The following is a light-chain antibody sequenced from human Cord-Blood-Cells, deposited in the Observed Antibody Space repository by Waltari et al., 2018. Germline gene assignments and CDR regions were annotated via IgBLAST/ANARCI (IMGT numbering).Light chain of an antibody. Sequence: AIRMTQSPSSFSASTGDSVTITCRASQGISSYLAWYQQKPGKVPKLLIYAASTLQSGVPSRFSGSGSGTDFTLTISCLQSEDFATYYCQQYYSYPRTFGQGTKVEIK. CDR1: QGISSY. J-gene: IGKJ1*01. CDR3: QQYYSYPRT. V-gene: IGKV1-8*01. CDR2: AAS.